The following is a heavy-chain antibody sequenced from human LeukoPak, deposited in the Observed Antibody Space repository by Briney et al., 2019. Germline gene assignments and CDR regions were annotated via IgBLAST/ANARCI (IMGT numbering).Heavy chain of an antibody. CDR3: ARAITIFDYYFDY. CDR2: IYHSGST. Sequence: ASQTLSLTCAVSGGSISSGGYSWSWIRQPPGKGLEWIGYIYHSGSTYYNPSLKSRVTTSVDRSKNQFSLKLSSVTAADTAVYYCARAITIFDYYFDYWGQGTLVTVSS. V-gene: IGHV4-30-2*01. J-gene: IGHJ4*02. CDR1: GGSISSGGYS. D-gene: IGHD3-9*01.